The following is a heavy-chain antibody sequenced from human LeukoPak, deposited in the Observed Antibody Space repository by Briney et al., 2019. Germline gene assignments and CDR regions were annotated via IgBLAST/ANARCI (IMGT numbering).Heavy chain of an antibody. V-gene: IGHV3-23*01. CDR3: AQARITIFGVAYYFDY. CDR2: ISGSGGST. J-gene: IGHJ4*02. D-gene: IGHD3-3*01. Sequence: GGSLRVSCAASGFTFSSYSMNWVRQAPGNGLEWVSAISGSGGSTYYADSVKGRFTISRDNSKNTLYLQMNSLRAEDTAVYYCAQARITIFGVAYYFDYWGQGTLVTVSS. CDR1: GFTFSSYS.